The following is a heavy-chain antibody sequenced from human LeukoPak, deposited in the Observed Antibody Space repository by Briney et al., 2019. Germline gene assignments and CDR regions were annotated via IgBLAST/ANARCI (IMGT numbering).Heavy chain of an antibody. Sequence: GGSLRLSCAASGFTFSNAWMNWVRQAPGKGLEWVSFIRNKASGGTTEHAASVRGRFTTSRDDSKSIAYLQMNSLKTEDTALYYCTRDRIMTDFWGQGTLVTVSS. V-gene: IGHV3-49*04. CDR1: GFTFSNAW. J-gene: IGHJ4*02. CDR2: IRNKASGGTT. CDR3: TRDRIMTDF. D-gene: IGHD2-15*01.